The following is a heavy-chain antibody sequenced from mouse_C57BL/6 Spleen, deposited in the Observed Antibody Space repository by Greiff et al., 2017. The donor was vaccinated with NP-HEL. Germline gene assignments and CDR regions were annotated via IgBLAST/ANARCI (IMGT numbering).Heavy chain of an antibody. CDR2: IRNKANGYTT. CDR1: GFTFTDYY. Sequence: EVKLVESGGGLVQPGGSLSLSCAASGFTFTDYYMSWVRQPPGKALEWLGFIRNKANGYTTEYSASVKGRFTISRDNSQSILYLQMNALRAEDSATYYCARYHGGGEYYYSDLRAMDYWGQGTSVTVSS. CDR3: ARYHGGGEYYYSDLRAMDY. D-gene: IGHD2-12*01. J-gene: IGHJ4*01. V-gene: IGHV7-3*01.